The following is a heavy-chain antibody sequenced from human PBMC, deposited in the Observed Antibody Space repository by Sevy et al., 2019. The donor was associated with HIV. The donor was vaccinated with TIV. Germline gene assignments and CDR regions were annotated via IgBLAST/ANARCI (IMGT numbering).Heavy chain of an antibody. J-gene: IGHJ6*02. CDR1: GFTVSSVY. Sequence: GGSLRLSCAASGFTVSSVYINWVRQAPGKGLEWVSVIYSGGSTYYADSVKDRFTISRDNSKNTLYLQMSSLRVEDTAVYYCARDWGVGNYRAMDVWGQGTTVTVSS. V-gene: IGHV3-53*01. CDR3: ARDWGVGNYRAMDV. CDR2: IYSGGST. D-gene: IGHD3-16*01.